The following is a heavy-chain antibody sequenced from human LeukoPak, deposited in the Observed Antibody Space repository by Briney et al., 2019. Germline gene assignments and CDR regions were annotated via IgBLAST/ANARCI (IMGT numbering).Heavy chain of an antibody. J-gene: IGHJ1*01. V-gene: IGHV1-2*02. CDR1: GYTFTGYY. Sequence: GASVKVSCKASGYTFTGYYMHLVRQAPGQGLEWVGWINTNSCGKNYAQKFQGRVTMPRDTSISTAYMELSRLRADDTAVYYCARGEWLVLTKYCQHWGQGTLVTVSS. CDR3: ARGEWLVLTKYCQH. D-gene: IGHD6-6*01. CDR2: INTNSCGK.